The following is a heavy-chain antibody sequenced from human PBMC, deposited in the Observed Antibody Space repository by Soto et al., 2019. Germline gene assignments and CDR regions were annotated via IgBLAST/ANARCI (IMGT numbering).Heavy chain of an antibody. CDR3: AKISTVNDYGEYGWFDP. V-gene: IGHV3-23*01. D-gene: IGHD4-17*01. Sequence: EVQLLESGGGLVQPWGSLRLSCAASGCTFRSYAMSWVRQAPGKGLELVAAISGSGGSTDYADSVKGRFTISRDTSKNTLYLQMNSLRAEDTAVYYCAKISTVNDYGEYGWFDPWGQGTLVTVSS. CDR2: ISGSGGST. J-gene: IGHJ5*02. CDR1: GCTFRSYA.